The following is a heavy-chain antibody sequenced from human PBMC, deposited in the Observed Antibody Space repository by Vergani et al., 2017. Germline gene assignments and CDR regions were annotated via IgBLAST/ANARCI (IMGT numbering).Heavy chain of an antibody. V-gene: IGHV3-30*18. Sequence: QVQLVESGGGVVQPGRSLRLSCAASGFTFSSYGMHWVRQAPGKGLEWVAVISYDGSNKYYADSVKGRFTISRDNSKNTLYLQMNSLRAEDTAVYYCAKIWSSEELEPRTGAQFDYWGQGTLVTVSS. CDR3: AKIWSSEELEPRTGAQFDY. CDR2: ISYDGSNK. D-gene: IGHD1-1*01. CDR1: GFTFSSYG. J-gene: IGHJ4*02.